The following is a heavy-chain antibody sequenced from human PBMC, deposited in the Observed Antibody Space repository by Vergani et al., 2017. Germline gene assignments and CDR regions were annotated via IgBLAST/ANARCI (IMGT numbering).Heavy chain of an antibody. V-gene: IGHV3-23*01. CDR2: ISGSGGST. J-gene: IGHJ6*03. D-gene: IGHD3-16*01. Sequence: EVQLLESGGGLVQPGGSLRLSCAASGFTFSSCAMSWVRQAPGKGLEWVSAISGSGGSTYYADSVKGRFTISRDNSKNTLYLQMNSLRAEDTAVYYCAKDPGDAKYYYYYMDVWGKGTTVTVSS. CDR1: GFTFSSCA. CDR3: AKDPGDAKYYYYYMDV.